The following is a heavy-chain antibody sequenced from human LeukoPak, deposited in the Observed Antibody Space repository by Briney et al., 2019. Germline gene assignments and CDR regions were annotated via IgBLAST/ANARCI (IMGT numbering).Heavy chain of an antibody. D-gene: IGHD6-13*01. V-gene: IGHV3-21*01. Sequence: GGSLRLSCAASGFTFSSYSMNWVRQAPAKGLEWVSSISSSSSYRYYADSVKGRFTISRDNAKNSLYLQMNSLRAEDTAVYYCARDGSSWYWYFDLWGRGTLVTVSS. CDR2: ISSSSSYR. CDR3: ARDGSSWYWYFDL. J-gene: IGHJ2*01. CDR1: GFTFSSYS.